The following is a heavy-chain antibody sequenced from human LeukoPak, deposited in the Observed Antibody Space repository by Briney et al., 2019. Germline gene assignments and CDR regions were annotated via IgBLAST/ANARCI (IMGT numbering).Heavy chain of an antibody. CDR2: ISYDGSNK. CDR3: ARDLEGSSFDY. CDR1: GFTFSSYA. D-gene: IGHD3-3*01. Sequence: HPGRSLRLSCAASGFTFSSYAMHWVRQAPGKGLEWVAVISYDGSNKYYADSVKGRFTISRDNSKNTLYLQMNSLRAEDTAVYYCARDLEGSSFDYWGQGTLVTVSS. J-gene: IGHJ4*02. V-gene: IGHV3-30-3*01.